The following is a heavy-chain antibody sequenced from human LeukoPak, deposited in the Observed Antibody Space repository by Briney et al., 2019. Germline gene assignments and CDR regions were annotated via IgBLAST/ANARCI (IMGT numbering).Heavy chain of an antibody. J-gene: IGHJ5*02. CDR1: GFTFSSYA. CDR2: ISYDGSNK. D-gene: IGHD3-10*01. Sequence: GGSLRLSCAASGFTFSSYAMHWVRQAPGKGLEWVAVISYDGSNKYYADSVKGRFTISRDNSKNTLYLQMNSLRAGDTAVYYCARSDGSYYMGWFDPWGQGTLVTVSS. V-gene: IGHV3-30*01. CDR3: ARSDGSYYMGWFDP.